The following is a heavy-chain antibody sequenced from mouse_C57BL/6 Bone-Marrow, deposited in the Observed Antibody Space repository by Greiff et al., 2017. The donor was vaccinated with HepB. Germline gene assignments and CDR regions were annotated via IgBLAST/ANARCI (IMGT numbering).Heavy chain of an antibody. D-gene: IGHD1-1*01. CDR3: AREPPYYGYAMDY. CDR2: INYDGSST. V-gene: IGHV5-16*01. CDR1: GFTFSDYY. J-gene: IGHJ4*01. Sequence: EVQLVESEGGLVQPGSSMKLSCTASGFTFSDYYMAWVRQVPEKGLEWVANINYDGSSTYYLDSLKSRFIISRDNAKNILYLPMSSLKSEDTATYYCAREPPYYGYAMDYWGQGTSVTVSS.